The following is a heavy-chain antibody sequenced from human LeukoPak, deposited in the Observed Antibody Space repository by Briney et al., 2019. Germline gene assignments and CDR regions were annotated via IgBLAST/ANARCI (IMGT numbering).Heavy chain of an antibody. Sequence: PGGSLRLYCAASVFIFSSNRMSWARQAPGKGLEWVVSINHNGNVNYYVDSVEGRFTVSRDNAKNSLYLQMSNLRAEDTAVCFCARGGGLDVWGQGATVTVSS. CDR3: ARGGGLDV. J-gene: IGHJ6*02. D-gene: IGHD3-16*01. CDR2: INHNGNVN. V-gene: IGHV3-7*03. CDR1: VFIFSSNR.